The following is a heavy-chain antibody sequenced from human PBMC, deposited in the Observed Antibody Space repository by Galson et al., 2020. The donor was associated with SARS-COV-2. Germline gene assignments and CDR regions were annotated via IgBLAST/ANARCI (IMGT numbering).Heavy chain of an antibody. CDR2: IPGDGETT. V-gene: IGHV3-23*01. CDR3: VKAPTFNTGWYALEH. J-gene: IGHJ1*01. Sequence: GESLKISCAASGFTFNMFAMTWVRQAPGKGLEWVSGIPGDGETTSYADSVRGRFIMSRDNSKNTVFLEMSSLRAEDTATYYCVKAPTFNTGWYALEHWGQGTLATVSS. D-gene: IGHD6-19*01. CDR1: GFTFNMFA.